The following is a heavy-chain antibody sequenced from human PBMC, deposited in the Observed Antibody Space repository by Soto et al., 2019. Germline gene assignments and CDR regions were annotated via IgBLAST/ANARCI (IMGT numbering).Heavy chain of an antibody. D-gene: IGHD3-9*01. CDR2: INHSGNT. CDR3: ARDFERSAIGP. Sequence: PSETLSLTCAVYGGSFSGYYWSWIRQPPGKGLEWIGEINHSGNTNYNPSLKSRVTMSVDTSKNQFSLKLTSVTAADTAVYFCARDFERSAIGPWGQGTSVTVSS. J-gene: IGHJ5*02. V-gene: IGHV4-34*01. CDR1: GGSFSGYY.